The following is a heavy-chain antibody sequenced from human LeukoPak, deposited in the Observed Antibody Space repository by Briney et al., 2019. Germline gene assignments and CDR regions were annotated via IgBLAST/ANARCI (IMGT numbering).Heavy chain of an antibody. Sequence: GGSLRLSCAASGFTFSSYAMSWVRQAPGKGLEWLGFIRSKPHGETTQYAASVKGRFTISRDDSKSIAYLQVNSLKTEDTAVYYCTRSYNYYDSSGYYGFDYWGQGTLVTVSS. CDR1: GFTFSSYA. V-gene: IGHV3-49*04. J-gene: IGHJ4*02. CDR2: IRSKPHGETT. CDR3: TRSYNYYDSSGYYGFDY. D-gene: IGHD3-22*01.